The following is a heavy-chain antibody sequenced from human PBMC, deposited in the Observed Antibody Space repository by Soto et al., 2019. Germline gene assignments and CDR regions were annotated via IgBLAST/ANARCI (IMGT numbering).Heavy chain of an antibody. Sequence: QVQLQQWGAGLLKPSETLSLTCAVYGGSFSAYYWSWIRQPPGKGLEWIGEINHSGSTTYNPSLKSRVNISVDRSQNRFSLKLSSGSAADTALDDCERGVGYAAVDYWGQGTLVTVSS. J-gene: IGHJ4*02. D-gene: IGHD5-12*01. CDR2: INHSGST. CDR1: GGSFSAYY. CDR3: ERGVGYAAVDY. V-gene: IGHV4-34*01.